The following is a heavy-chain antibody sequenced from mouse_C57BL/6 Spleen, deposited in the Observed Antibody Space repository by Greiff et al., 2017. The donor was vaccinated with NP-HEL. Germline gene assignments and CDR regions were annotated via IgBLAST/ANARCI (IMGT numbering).Heavy chain of an antibody. D-gene: IGHD1-1*01. CDR1: GYTFTSYW. Sequence: VQLQQSGAELVRPGSSVKLSCKASGYTFTSYWMDWVKQRPGQGLEWIGNIYPSDSETHYNQKFKDKATLTVDKSSSTAYMQLSSLTSEDSAVYYCAREISRDWYFDVWGTGTTVTVSS. J-gene: IGHJ1*03. CDR3: AREISRDWYFDV. V-gene: IGHV1-61*01. CDR2: IYPSDSET.